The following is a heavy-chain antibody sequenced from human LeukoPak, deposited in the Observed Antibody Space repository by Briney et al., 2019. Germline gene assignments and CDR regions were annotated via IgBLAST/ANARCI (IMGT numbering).Heavy chain of an antibody. J-gene: IGHJ4*02. CDR3: ARDPPDSSGYYEPFDY. CDR1: GGTFSSYA. D-gene: IGHD3-22*01. Sequence: EASVKVSCKASGGTFSSYAISWVRQAPGQGLEWMGRIIPILGIANYAQKFQGRVTITADKSTSTAYMELSSLRAEDTAVYYCARDPPDSSGYYEPFDYWGQGTLVTVSS. V-gene: IGHV1-69*04. CDR2: IIPILGIA.